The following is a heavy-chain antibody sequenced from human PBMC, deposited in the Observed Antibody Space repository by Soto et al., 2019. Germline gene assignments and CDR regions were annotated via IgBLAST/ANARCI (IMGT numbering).Heavy chain of an antibody. D-gene: IGHD1-26*01. CDR1: GFTFSSYS. J-gene: IGHJ4*02. V-gene: IGHV3-66*01. CDR3: ARGVGDY. CDR2: IYSGGST. Sequence: PGGSLRLSCAASGFTFSSYSMNWVRQAPGKGLEWVSVIYSGGSTYYADSVKGRFTISRDNSKNTLYLQMNSLRAEDTAVYYCARGVGDYWGQGTLVTVSS.